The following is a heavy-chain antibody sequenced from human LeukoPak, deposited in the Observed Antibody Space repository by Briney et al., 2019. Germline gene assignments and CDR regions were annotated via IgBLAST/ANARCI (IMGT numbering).Heavy chain of an antibody. D-gene: IGHD3-10*01. Sequence: SETLSLTCTVSGGSISSYYWSWIRQPPGKGLEYIGYLYYNGNTNYNPSLKSRVTLSLDTSKNQFSLKLSSVTAADTAVYYCARVAGWFGEFFGAFDIWGQGTMVTVSS. V-gene: IGHV4-59*01. CDR1: GGSISSYY. CDR2: LYYNGNT. J-gene: IGHJ3*02. CDR3: ARVAGWFGEFFGAFDI.